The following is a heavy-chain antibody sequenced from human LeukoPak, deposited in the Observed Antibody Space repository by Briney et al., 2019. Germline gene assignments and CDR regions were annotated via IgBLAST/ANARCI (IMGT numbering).Heavy chain of an antibody. CDR3: ARTKLGYCSGGSCYRLGGAFDI. CDR2: IYYSGST. Sequence: SETLSLTCTVSGGSISSYYWSWIRQPPGKGLEWIGYIYYSGSTNYNPSLKSRVTISVDTSKNQFSLKLSSVTAADTAVYYCARTKLGYCSGGSCYRLGGAFDIWGQGTMVTVSS. J-gene: IGHJ3*02. V-gene: IGHV4-59*08. CDR1: GGSISSYY. D-gene: IGHD2-15*01.